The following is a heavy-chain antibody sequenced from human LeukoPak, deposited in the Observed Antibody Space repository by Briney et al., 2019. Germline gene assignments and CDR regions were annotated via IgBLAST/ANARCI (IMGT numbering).Heavy chain of an antibody. CDR2: INPNSGGT. V-gene: IGHV1-2*02. CDR3: ARETGIAAAGDFDY. J-gene: IGHJ4*02. CDR1: GYTFTGYY. D-gene: IGHD6-13*01. Sequence: GASVKVSCKASGYTFTGYYMHWVRQAPGQELEWMGWINPNSGGTNYAQKFQGRVTMTRDTSISTAYMELSRLRSDDTAVYYCARETGIAAAGDFDYWGQGTLVTVSS.